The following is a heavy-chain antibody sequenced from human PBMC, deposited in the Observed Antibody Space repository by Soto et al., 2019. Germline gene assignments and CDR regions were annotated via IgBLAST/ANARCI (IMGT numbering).Heavy chain of an antibody. V-gene: IGHV4-30-4*01. CDR1: GDSISNSDYH. J-gene: IGHJ6*02. CDR3: ARAGPYYCGMDV. CDR2: IDYSGTT. Sequence: SETLSLTCTVSGDSISNSDYHWNWIRQSPGKGLEWIASIDYSGTTYYNPSLKSRVIISTDTSKNLFSLKLRSVTAADTALYFCARAGPYYCGMDVWGQGPTGTVS.